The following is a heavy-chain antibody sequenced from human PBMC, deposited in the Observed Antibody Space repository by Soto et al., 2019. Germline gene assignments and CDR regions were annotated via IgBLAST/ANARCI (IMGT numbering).Heavy chain of an antibody. V-gene: IGHV1-69*06. D-gene: IGHD1-26*01. J-gene: IGHJ3*02. CDR3: ARGSGMGAPDGSFDI. CDR1: RGTFSSYA. Sequence: SVKVSCKATRGTFSSYAISWVRQAPVQGLEWMGGIIPIFGTANYAQKFQGRVTITADKSTSTAYMELSSLRSEDTAVYYCARGSGMGAPDGSFDIWGQGTMVTVSS. CDR2: IIPIFGTA.